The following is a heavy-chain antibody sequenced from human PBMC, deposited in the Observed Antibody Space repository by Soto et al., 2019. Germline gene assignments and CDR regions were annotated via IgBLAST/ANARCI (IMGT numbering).Heavy chain of an antibody. CDR3: AKDEGAYYDFWSGYSSLVRFDY. Sequence: GGSLRLSCAASGFTFSSYAMSWVRQAPGKGLEWVSAISGSGGSTYYADSVKGRFTISRDNSKNTLYLQMNSLRAEDTAVYYCAKDEGAYYDFWSGYSSLVRFDYWGQGTLVTVSS. V-gene: IGHV3-23*01. CDR1: GFTFSSYA. D-gene: IGHD3-3*01. J-gene: IGHJ4*02. CDR2: ISGSGGST.